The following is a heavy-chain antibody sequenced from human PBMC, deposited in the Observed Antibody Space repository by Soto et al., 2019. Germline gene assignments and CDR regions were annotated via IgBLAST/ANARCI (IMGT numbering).Heavy chain of an antibody. V-gene: IGHV4-4*07. J-gene: IGHJ6*02. CDR1: GGSISSYY. CDR2: IYTSGST. D-gene: IGHD5-12*01. Sequence: SETLSLTCTVSGGSISSYYLSWIRQPAGKGLEWIGRIYTSGSTNYNPSLKSRVTMSVDTSKNQFSLKLSSVTAADTAVYYCARVMATISEGDYYYGMDVWGQGTTVTVSS. CDR3: ARVMATISEGDYYYGMDV.